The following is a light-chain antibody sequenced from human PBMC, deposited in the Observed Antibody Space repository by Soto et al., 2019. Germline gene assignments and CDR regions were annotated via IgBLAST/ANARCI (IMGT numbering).Light chain of an antibody. Sequence: DIQMTQSPSSLSASVGDRVTITCRASQGISTYLVWYQQKPGTDPKLLIFAASTLHSGVPSRFSGSGSGTDFTLTISSLQPEDVATYYCQNYNGAPWTFGKGNKVEIK. CDR2: AAS. CDR1: QGISTY. V-gene: IGKV1-27*01. CDR3: QNYNGAPWT. J-gene: IGKJ1*01.